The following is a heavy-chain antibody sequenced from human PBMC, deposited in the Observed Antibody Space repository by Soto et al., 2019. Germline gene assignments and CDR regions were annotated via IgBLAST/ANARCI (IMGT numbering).Heavy chain of an antibody. V-gene: IGHV5-51*01. J-gene: IGHJ6*02. CDR2: IYPGDSDT. Sequence: GESLKISCQGSGYSFTNNWIGWVRQMPGKGLEWMGTIYPGDSDTRYSPAFQGQVTISADKSISTAYLQWSSLKASDTAMYYCARPLSPYYYYGMDVWGQGTTVTVSS. CDR1: GYSFTNNW. CDR3: ARPLSPYYYYGMDV.